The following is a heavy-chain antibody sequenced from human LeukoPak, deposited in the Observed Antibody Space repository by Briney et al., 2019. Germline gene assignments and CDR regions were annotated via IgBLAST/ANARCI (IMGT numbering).Heavy chain of an antibody. CDR2: IFNGGST. CDR1: GFTFRDAW. V-gene: IGHV3-53*01. D-gene: IGHD6-19*01. J-gene: IGHJ4*02. Sequence: PGGSLRLSCAASGFTFRDAWMTWVRQAPGKGLEWVSVIFNGGSTYYADSVKGRFTISRDNSKNTLYLQMNSLRAEDTAVYYCARGSGWYVYWGQGTLVTVSS. CDR3: ARGSGWYVY.